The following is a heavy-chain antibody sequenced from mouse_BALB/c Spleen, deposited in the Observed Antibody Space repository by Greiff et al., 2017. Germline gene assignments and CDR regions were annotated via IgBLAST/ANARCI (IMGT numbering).Heavy chain of an antibody. Sequence: QVHVKQSGAELAKPGASVKMSCKASGYTFTSYWMHWVNQRPGQGLEWIGYINPSTGYTEYNQKFKDKATLTADKSSSTAYMQLSSLTSEDSAVYYCARVDYWGQGTTLTVSS. CDR2: INPSTGYT. CDR3: ARVDY. V-gene: IGHV1-7*01. J-gene: IGHJ2*01. CDR1: GYTFTSYW.